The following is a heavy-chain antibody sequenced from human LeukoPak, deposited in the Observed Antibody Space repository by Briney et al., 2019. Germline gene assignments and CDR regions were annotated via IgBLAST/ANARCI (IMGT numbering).Heavy chain of an antibody. Sequence: PSETLSLTCTVSGGSISSGGYYWSWIRQHPGKGLEWIGYIYYSGSTYYSPSLKSRVTISVDTSKNQFSLKLSSVTAADTAVYYCASSSSWQNNWFDPWGQGTLVTVSS. CDR3: ASSSSWQNNWFDP. CDR1: GGSISSGGYY. V-gene: IGHV4-31*03. CDR2: IYYSGST. J-gene: IGHJ5*02. D-gene: IGHD6-13*01.